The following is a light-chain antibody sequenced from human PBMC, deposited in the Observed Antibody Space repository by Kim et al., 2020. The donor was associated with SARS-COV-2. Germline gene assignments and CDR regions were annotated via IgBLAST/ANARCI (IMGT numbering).Light chain of an antibody. Sequence: SVSPGQTATIPCSGDKLGDKFVSWYQQKPGQSPLLVIYQDIKRPSGIPERFSGSNSGNTASLTISGTQAMDEADYFCQAWDSPTWVFGGGTQLTVL. CDR3: QAWDSPTWV. CDR2: QDI. J-gene: IGLJ3*02. CDR1: KLGDKF. V-gene: IGLV3-1*01.